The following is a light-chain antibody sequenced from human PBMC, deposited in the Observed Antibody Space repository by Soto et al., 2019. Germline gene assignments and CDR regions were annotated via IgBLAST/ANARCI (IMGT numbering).Light chain of an antibody. V-gene: IGKV1-27*01. CDR1: QGISNY. Sequence: DIQMTKSPSSLYASVGDRVTITFSASQGISNYLAWYQQKPGKVPKLLIYVASTLQSGVPSRFSGSGSGTDFTLTSSSLQPEDVATYYCQMYNIAPFTFGPGTKVDIK. J-gene: IGKJ3*01. CDR2: VAS. CDR3: QMYNIAPFT.